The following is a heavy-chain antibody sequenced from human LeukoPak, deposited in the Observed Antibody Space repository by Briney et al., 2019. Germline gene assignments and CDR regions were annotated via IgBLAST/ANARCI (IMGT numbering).Heavy chain of an antibody. CDR2: VYYTGST. J-gene: IGHJ4*02. Sequence: SETLSLTCSVSGGSVSNYYWSWIRQPPGKGLEWIGYVYYTGSTNYSPSLKSRVTMFEDKSKNQFSLRLYSVTVADTAVYYCARHFAYSSSSYFDYWGQGSLVTVSS. CDR1: GGSVSNYY. CDR3: ARHFAYSSSSYFDY. V-gene: IGHV4-59*08. D-gene: IGHD6-6*01.